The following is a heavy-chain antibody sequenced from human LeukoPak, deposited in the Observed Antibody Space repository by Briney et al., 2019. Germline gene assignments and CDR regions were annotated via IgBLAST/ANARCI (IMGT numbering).Heavy chain of an antibody. J-gene: IGHJ4*02. CDR3: ATAYYYDSSGYLYYFDY. CDR1: GYTFTGYY. Sequence: ASVKVSCKASGYTFTGYYMHWVRQAPGQGLEWMGWINPNSGGTNYAQKFQGRVTMTRDTSISTAYMELSSLRSEDTAVYYCATAYYYDSSGYLYYFDYWGQGTLVTVSS. V-gene: IGHV1-2*02. CDR2: INPNSGGT. D-gene: IGHD3-22*01.